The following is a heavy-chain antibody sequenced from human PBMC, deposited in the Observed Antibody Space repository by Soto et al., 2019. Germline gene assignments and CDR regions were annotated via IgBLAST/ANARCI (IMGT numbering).Heavy chain of an antibody. V-gene: IGHV3-21*01. Sequence: GXSLRLSCAASGSTFSSYGLNWVRQSPVKGLEWVSSIDSSGSYIYYADSVQGRFTVSRDNAKNSLYLQMNSLRAEDTAIYFCARDESAGSSTSNWGQGTLVTVSS. CDR1: GSTFSSYG. CDR2: IDSSGSYI. CDR3: ARDESAGSSTSN. J-gene: IGHJ4*02. D-gene: IGHD2-2*01.